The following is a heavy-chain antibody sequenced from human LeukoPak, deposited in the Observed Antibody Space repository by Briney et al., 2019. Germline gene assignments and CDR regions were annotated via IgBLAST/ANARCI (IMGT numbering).Heavy chain of an antibody. CDR3: ASPSLGSGKYYEY. CDR2: VNPDNGDT. D-gene: IGHD3-10*01. CDR1: GYTFTAYY. Sequence: ASVKVSCKASGYTFTAYYMHWVRQAPGQGLEWMGWVNPDNGDTKYERKFQGRVTMTRDTSISTAYMELTSLRSDDTAVYYCASPSLGSGKYYEYWGQGTLLTVSS. V-gene: IGHV1-2*02. J-gene: IGHJ4*02.